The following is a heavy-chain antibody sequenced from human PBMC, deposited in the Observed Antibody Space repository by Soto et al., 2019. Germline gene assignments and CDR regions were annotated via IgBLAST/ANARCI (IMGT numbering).Heavy chain of an antibody. V-gene: IGHV3-15*07. J-gene: IGHJ6*02. CDR3: TTVWGSYYLEDANGMDV. CDR2: IKSKTDGGTT. CDR1: GFTFSNAW. D-gene: IGHD1-26*01. Sequence: GGSLRLSCAASGFTFSNAWMNWVRQAPGKGLEWVGRIKSKTDGGTTDYAATVKGRFTISRDDSKNTLYLQMNSLKTEDTAVYYCTTVWGSYYLEDANGMDVWGQGTTVTVSS.